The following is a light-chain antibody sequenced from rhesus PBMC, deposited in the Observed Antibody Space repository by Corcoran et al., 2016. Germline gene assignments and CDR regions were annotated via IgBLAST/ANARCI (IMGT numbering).Light chain of an antibody. J-gene: IGKJ1*01. CDR3: QQYNSAPWT. Sequence: DIQMTQSPSSLSASVGDRVTITCRASQGLSSWLAWYQQKPGKAPKQLIYKASSLQSGVPSSFSGSGYGTDFTLTISSLQPEDFATYYCQQYNSAPWTFGQGTKVEIK. V-gene: IGKV1-21*01. CDR1: QGLSSW. CDR2: KAS.